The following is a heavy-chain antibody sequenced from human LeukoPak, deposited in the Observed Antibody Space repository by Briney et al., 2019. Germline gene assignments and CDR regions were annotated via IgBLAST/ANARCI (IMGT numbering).Heavy chain of an antibody. Sequence: SETLSLTCTVSGGSISSSSYYWAWIRQPPGRGLEWIASINYGGTTYYNPSLKSRATISVDTSKNHFFLRLNSMTAVDTAVYYCARLRAMVGTFDSRGQGSLVTVSS. V-gene: IGHV4-39*02. CDR3: ARLRAMVGTFDS. CDR2: INYGGTT. J-gene: IGHJ4*02. CDR1: GGSISSSSYY. D-gene: IGHD4-23*01.